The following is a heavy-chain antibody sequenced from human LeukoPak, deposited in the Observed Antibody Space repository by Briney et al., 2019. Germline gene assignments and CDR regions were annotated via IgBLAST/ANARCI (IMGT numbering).Heavy chain of an antibody. CDR1: GFTFSSYA. CDR2: INSDGSSR. J-gene: IGHJ4*02. D-gene: IGHD5-12*01. V-gene: IGHV3-74*01. Sequence: GGSLRLSCAASGFTFSSYAMSWVRQAPGKGLVWVSLINSDGSSRNYADSVKGRFTISRDNAKNTLYLQMNSLRVEDTAVYYCAREDYSGYDFYDYWGQGSLVTVSS. CDR3: AREDYSGYDFYDY.